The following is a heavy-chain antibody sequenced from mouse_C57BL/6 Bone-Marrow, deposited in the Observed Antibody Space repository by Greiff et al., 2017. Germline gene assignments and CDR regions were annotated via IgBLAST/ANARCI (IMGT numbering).Heavy chain of an antibody. CDR2: IDPENGDT. J-gene: IGHJ3*01. V-gene: IGHV14-4*01. CDR1: GFNIKDDY. Sequence: DVKLVESGAELVRPGASVKLSCTASGFNIKDDYMHWVKQRPEQGLEWIGWIDPENGDTEYASKFQGKATITADTSSNTAYLQLSSLTSEDTAVYYCTAYDYPFAYWGQGTLVTVSA. CDR3: TAYDYPFAY. D-gene: IGHD2-4*01.